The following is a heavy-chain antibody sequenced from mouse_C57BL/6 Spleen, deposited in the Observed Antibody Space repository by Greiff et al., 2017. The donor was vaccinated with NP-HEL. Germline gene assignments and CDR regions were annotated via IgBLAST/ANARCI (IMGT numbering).Heavy chain of an antibody. CDR3: ARERVIYYGSSYGGFAY. CDR1: GYSFTDYN. Sequence: VQLQQSGPELVKPGASVKISCKASGYSFTDYNMNWVKQSNRKSLEWIGVINPNYGTTSYTQKFKGKATLSVDKSSSTAYMQLNSLTSEDSAVYYCARERVIYYGSSYGGFAYWGQGTLVTVSA. CDR2: INPNYGTT. D-gene: IGHD1-1*01. V-gene: IGHV1-39*01. J-gene: IGHJ3*01.